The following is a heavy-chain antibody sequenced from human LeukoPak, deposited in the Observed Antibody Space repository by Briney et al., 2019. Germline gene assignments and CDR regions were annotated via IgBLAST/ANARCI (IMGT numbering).Heavy chain of an antibody. J-gene: IGHJ6*02. CDR1: GGTFSSYA. CDR2: IIPIFGTA. Sequence: SVKVSCKASGGTFSSYAISWVRQAPGQGLEWMGGIIPIFGTANYAQKFQGRVTITADESTSTAYMELSSLRSEDTAVYYCAMLYGDYVDPNYYYGMDVWGQGTTVTVSS. CDR3: AMLYGDYVDPNYYYGMDV. V-gene: IGHV1-69*13. D-gene: IGHD4-17*01.